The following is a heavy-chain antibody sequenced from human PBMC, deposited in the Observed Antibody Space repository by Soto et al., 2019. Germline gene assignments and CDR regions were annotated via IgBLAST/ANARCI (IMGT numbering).Heavy chain of an antibody. Sequence: PSETLSLTCAVYGGSFSGYYWSWIRQPPGKGLEWIGEINHSGSTNYNPSLKSRVTISVDTSKNQVPLKLSSVTAADTAVYYCARVRTVTTTFFYYYAMDVWGQGTAVTVSS. J-gene: IGHJ6*02. CDR3: ARVRTVTTTFFYYYAMDV. CDR2: INHSGST. D-gene: IGHD4-17*01. CDR1: GGSFSGYY. V-gene: IGHV4-34*01.